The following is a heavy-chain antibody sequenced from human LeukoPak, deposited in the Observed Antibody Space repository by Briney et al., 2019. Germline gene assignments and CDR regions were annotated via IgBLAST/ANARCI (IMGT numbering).Heavy chain of an antibody. CDR1: GYTLTELS. CDR3: ATDGWAGTGY. J-gene: IGHJ4*02. CDR2: FDTEDGET. V-gene: IGHV1-24*01. D-gene: IGHD6-19*01. Sequence: ASVKVSCKVSGYTLTELSMHGVRQAPAKGGEGVGGFDTEDGETIYAQKFQGRVTMTEDTSTDTAYMELSSLRSEDTAGYYGATDGWAGTGYWGQGTLVTVSS.